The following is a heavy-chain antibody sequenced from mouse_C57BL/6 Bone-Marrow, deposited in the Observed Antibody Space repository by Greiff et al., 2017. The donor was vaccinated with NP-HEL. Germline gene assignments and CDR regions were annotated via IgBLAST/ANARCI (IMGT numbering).Heavy chain of an antibody. CDR3: ARHDFRAY. CDR2: ISNGGGST. J-gene: IGHJ3*01. Sequence: EVKLVESGGGLVQPGGSLKLSCAASGFTFSDYYMYWVRQTPEKRLKWVAYISNGGGSTYYPDTVKGRFTISRDNAKNTLYLQMSRLKSEDTAMYYCARHDFRAYWGQGTLVTVSA. V-gene: IGHV5-12*01. CDR1: GFTFSDYY.